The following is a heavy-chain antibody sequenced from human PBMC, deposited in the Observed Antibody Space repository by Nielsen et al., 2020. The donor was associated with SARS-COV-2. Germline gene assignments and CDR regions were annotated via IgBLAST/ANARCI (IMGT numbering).Heavy chain of an antibody. CDR2: IYYSGSV. CDR3: ARGDIAVVPAAMFRGDDAFDI. Sequence: SEMSLTCTVSGGSLSSRNYYWGWIRQPPGKGLEWIGTIYYSGSVSYNPSLRSRVTISVDTSKKHFSLKLTSVTAADTAVYFCARGDIAVVPAAMFRGDDAFDIWGQGTMVRVSS. V-gene: IGHV4-39*02. J-gene: IGHJ3*02. CDR1: GGSLSSRNYY. D-gene: IGHD2-2*01.